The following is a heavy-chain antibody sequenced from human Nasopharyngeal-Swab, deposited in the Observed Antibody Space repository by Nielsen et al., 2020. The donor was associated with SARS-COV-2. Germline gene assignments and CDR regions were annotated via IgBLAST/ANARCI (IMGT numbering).Heavy chain of an antibody. J-gene: IGHJ4*02. V-gene: IGHV3-53*04. D-gene: IGHD4-17*01. CDR2: IYTDGRT. Sequence: GGSLKISCAASGFIVSSSYMSWVRQAPGKGLKWVSVIYTDGRTFYADSVKGRFTISRLNSENTLYLQMDSLRVEDTAVYYCARDKYGGPTVNWGQGTLVTVSS. CDR1: GFIVSSSY. CDR3: ARDKYGGPTVN.